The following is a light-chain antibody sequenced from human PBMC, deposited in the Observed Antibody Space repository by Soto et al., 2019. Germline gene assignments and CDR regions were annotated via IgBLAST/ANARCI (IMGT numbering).Light chain of an antibody. J-gene: IGKJ2*01. V-gene: IGKV3-15*01. CDR2: GAS. Sequence: EIVMTQSPATLSVSPGERATLSCRASQSVSSNLAWYQQKPGQAPRLLIYGASTRATGIPARFSGNGSGTEFTLNNSSLQSEDFAVYYCQQYNKWPPYTFGQGTKLQIK. CDR3: QQYNKWPPYT. CDR1: QSVSSN.